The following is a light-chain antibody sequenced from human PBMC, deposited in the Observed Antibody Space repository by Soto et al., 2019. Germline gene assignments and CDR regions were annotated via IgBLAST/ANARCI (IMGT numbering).Light chain of an antibody. CDR2: GAS. Sequence: EFVFTQSPGTLSLSPGERTTLSCMASQSISRYLAWYQQKPGQGPRLLIYGASSRATGTPDRFSGSGSGTDFTLTINRLEPEDFALYYRQQYGSSPPTFGQGTKVDI. V-gene: IGKV3-20*01. CDR1: QSISRY. CDR3: QQYGSSPPT. J-gene: IGKJ1*01.